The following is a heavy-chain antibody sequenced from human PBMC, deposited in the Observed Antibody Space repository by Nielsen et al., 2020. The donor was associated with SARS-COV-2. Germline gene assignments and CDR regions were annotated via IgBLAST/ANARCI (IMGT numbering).Heavy chain of an antibody. CDR2: IIPSFGTE. D-gene: IGHD2-2*01. Sequence: SVKVSCKASGDTFRSHAISWVRQAPGQGLEWMRGIIPSFGTEIYAQKLQGRITITADELTNTVYMELYSLRSEDTAVFYCARVRGSCSSSTCPMDYWGQGTLVTVSS. CDR1: GDTFRSHA. CDR3: ARVRGSCSSSTCPMDY. J-gene: IGHJ4*02. V-gene: IGHV1-69*13.